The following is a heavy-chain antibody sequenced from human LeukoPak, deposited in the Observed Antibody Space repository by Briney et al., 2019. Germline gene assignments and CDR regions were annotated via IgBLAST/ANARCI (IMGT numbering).Heavy chain of an antibody. D-gene: IGHD3-9*01. CDR3: ARLFTSLRYFDY. V-gene: IGHV4-39*01. CDR1: GDSISSSRYY. CDR2: IYYSGST. Sequence: ASETLSLTCTVSGDSISSSRYYWGWIRQPPGKGLEWIGSIYYSGSTYYNPSLKSRATISVDTSKNQFSLRLSSVTAADTAVYYCARLFTSLRYFDYWGQGTLVTVSS. J-gene: IGHJ4*02.